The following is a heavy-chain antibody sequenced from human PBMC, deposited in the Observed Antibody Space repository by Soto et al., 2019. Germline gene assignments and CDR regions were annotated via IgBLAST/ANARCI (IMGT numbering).Heavy chain of an antibody. CDR1: GGSLSSYY. J-gene: IGHJ4*02. CDR2: IYYSGST. Sequence: SETLSLTCTVSGGSLSSYYWSWIRQPPGKGLEWIGNIYYSGSTYYNPSLKSRVTISVDTSKNQFSLKLDSVTAADTAVYYCARDKITGLFDYWGQGTLVTVSS. V-gene: IGHV4-59*04. D-gene: IGHD2-8*02. CDR3: ARDKITGLFDY.